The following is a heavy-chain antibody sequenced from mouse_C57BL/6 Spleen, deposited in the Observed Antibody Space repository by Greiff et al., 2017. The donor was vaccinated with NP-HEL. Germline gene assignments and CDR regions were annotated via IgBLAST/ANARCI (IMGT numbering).Heavy chain of an antibody. CDR2: ISYDGSN. CDR3: ARDGTGDDYAMDY. CDR1: GYSITSGYY. Sequence: EVQLQQSGPGLVKPSQSLSLTCSVTGYSITSGYYWNWIRQFPGNKLEWMGYISYDGSNNYNPSLKNRISITRDTSKNQFFLKLNSVTTEDTATYYCARDGTGDDYAMDYWGQGTSVTVSS. J-gene: IGHJ4*01. D-gene: IGHD4-1*01. V-gene: IGHV3-6*01.